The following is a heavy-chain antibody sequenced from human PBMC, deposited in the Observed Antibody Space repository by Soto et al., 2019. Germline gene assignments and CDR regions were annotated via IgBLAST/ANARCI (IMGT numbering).Heavy chain of an antibody. D-gene: IGHD6-19*01. J-gene: IGHJ4*02. CDR1: GGTFSSYA. CDR3: ARAGSSGQYYFDY. V-gene: IGHV1-69*13. CDR2: IIPIFGAA. Sequence: SVKVSCKASGGTFSSYAISWVRQAPGQGLEWMGGIIPIFGAANYAQKFQGRVTITADESTSTAYMELSSLRSEDTAVYYCARAGSSGQYYFDYWGQGTLVTVSS.